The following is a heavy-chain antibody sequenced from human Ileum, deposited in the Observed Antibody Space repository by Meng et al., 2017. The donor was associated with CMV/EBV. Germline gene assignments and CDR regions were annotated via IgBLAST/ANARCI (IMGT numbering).Heavy chain of an antibody. Sequence: QVQLEQSGFELKKPGALVKVSCKASGYTFKSNNSSWVRQAPGQGPEWMGWIDTYTGNPTYARDFTGRFVFSLDTSVSTAYLQISSIKAEETAVYYCARDGLNERYFDYWGQGTLVTVSS. J-gene: IGHJ4*02. V-gene: IGHV7-4-1*02. D-gene: IGHD6-25*01. CDR1: GYTFKSNN. CDR3: ARDGLNERYFDY. CDR2: IDTYTGNP.